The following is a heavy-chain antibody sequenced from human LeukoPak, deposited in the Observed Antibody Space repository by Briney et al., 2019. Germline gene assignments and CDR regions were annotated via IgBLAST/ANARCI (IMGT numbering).Heavy chain of an antibody. CDR2: ISSSSSYI. CDR3: ARDDSDTAMVLLNY. D-gene: IGHD5-18*01. V-gene: IGHV3-21*01. CDR1: GFTFSSYS. Sequence: GGSLRLCCAASGFTFSSYSMNWVRQAPGKGLEWVSSISSSSSYIYYADSVKGRFTISRDNAKNSLYLQMNSLRAEDTAVYYCARDDSDTAMVLLNYWGQGTLVTVSS. J-gene: IGHJ4*02.